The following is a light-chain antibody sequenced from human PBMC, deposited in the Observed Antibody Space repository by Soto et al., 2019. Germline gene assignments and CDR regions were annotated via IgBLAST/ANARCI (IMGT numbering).Light chain of an antibody. J-gene: IGLJ2*01. CDR3: SSYAASNNLGV. CDR1: SSDFGGYNY. Sequence: QSVLTHPPSASGSPGQSVTISCIGTSSDFGGYNYVSCYQQHPGKAHKLMIYEVSKRPSGVPDRFSGSKSGNTASLTVSGLQAEDEADYYCSSYAASNNLGVFGGGTKLTVL. CDR2: EVS. V-gene: IGLV2-8*01.